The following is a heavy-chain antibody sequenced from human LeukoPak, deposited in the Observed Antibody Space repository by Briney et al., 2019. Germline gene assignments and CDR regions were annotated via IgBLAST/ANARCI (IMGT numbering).Heavy chain of an antibody. CDR2: IYYSGST. Sequence: PSETLSLTCTVSGGSISSYYWSWIRQPPGKGLEWIGYIYYSGSTNYNPSLKSRVTISVDTSKNQFSLKLSSVTAADTAVYYCARASAAGTHLDYWGQGTLVTVSS. CDR3: ARASAAGTHLDY. J-gene: IGHJ4*02. D-gene: IGHD6-13*01. CDR1: GGSISSYY. V-gene: IGHV4-59*01.